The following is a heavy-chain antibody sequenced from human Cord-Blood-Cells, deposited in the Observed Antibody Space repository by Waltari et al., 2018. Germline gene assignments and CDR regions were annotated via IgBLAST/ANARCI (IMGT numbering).Heavy chain of an antibody. CDR2: INHSGST. CDR3: ARGCGGDCYSGGYYYYYMDV. V-gene: IGHV4-34*01. Sequence: QVQLQQWGAGLLKPSETLYLTCAVYGGSFSGYYWSWIRQPPGKGLEWIGEINHSGSTNYNPSLKSRVTISVDTSKNQFSLKLSSVTAADTAVYYCARGCGGDCYSGGYYYYYMDVWGKGTTVTVSS. J-gene: IGHJ6*03. D-gene: IGHD2-21*01. CDR1: GGSFSGYY.